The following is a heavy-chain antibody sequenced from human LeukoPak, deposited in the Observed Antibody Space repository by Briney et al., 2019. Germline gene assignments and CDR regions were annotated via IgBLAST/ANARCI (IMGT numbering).Heavy chain of an antibody. CDR1: GGSISSYF. Sequence: SETLSLTCTVSGGSISSYFWSWIRQPAGKGLEWIGRIYTSGSTNYNPSLKSRVTMSVDTSKNQFSLKVRSVTAADTAVYYCARVLPGYCSSTSCWGGFDYWGQGTLVTVSS. J-gene: IGHJ4*02. CDR3: ARVLPGYCSSTSCWGGFDY. CDR2: IYTSGST. V-gene: IGHV4-4*07. D-gene: IGHD2-2*01.